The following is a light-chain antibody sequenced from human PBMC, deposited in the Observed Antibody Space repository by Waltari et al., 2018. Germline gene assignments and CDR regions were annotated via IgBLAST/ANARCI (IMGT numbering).Light chain of an antibody. J-gene: IGLJ3*02. CDR2: RTA. V-gene: IGLV1-47*01. CDR1: RSNIGVNS. Sequence: QSVLTQPASASGPPGQRVPISCSGSRSNIGVNSVCGYQHLPGTAPQLLIYRTAQRPSGVPDRFSGAKSGTSASLAISGLRSEDEADYYCAAWDDSLSGPWVFGGGTKVTVL. CDR3: AAWDDSLSGPWV.